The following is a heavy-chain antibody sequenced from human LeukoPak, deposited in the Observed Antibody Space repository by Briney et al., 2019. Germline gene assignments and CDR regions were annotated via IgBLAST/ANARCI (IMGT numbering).Heavy chain of an antibody. D-gene: IGHD6-19*01. CDR3: ARAGITSGWVQNMDY. J-gene: IGHJ4*02. V-gene: IGHV1-18*01. Sequence: ASVKVSCKASGYTFTGYGINWVRQAPGQGLEWMGWISAYNGNTKHAQKLQGRVTMTTDTSTSTAYMELRSLRSDDTAVYYCARAGITSGWVQNMDYWGQGTLVTVSS. CDR2: ISAYNGNT. CDR1: GYTFTGYG.